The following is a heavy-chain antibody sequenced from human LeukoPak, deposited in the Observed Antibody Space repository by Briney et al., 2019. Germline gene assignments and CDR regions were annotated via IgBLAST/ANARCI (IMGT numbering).Heavy chain of an antibody. Sequence: GGSLRLSCAASGFTFSSYGMHWVRQAPGKGLEWVAVISYDGSNKYYADSVKGRFTISGDNSKNTLYLQMNSLRAEDTAVYYCAKDIVVVPAAIDYYYYYGMDVWGQGTTVTVSS. CDR1: GFTFSSYG. J-gene: IGHJ6*02. CDR3: AKDIVVVPAAIDYYYYYGMDV. D-gene: IGHD2-2*01. CDR2: ISYDGSNK. V-gene: IGHV3-30*18.